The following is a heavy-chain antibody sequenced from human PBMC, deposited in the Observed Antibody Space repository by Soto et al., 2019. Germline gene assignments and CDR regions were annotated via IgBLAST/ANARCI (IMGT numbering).Heavy chain of an antibody. Sequence: PGGSLRLSCAASGFTFSTYWMHWVRQAPGKGLVWVSRINSDGSSTYYADSVKGRFTISRDNSKNTLYLQMNSLTPEDTAVYYCAKADPGGRCSGICYPDYWGQGTLVTVSS. D-gene: IGHD2-15*01. V-gene: IGHV3-74*01. CDR3: AKADPGGRCSGICYPDY. CDR1: GFTFSTYW. J-gene: IGHJ4*02. CDR2: INSDGSST.